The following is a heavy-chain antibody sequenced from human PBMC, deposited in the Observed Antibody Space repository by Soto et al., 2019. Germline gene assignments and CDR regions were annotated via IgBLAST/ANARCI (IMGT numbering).Heavy chain of an antibody. V-gene: IGHV3-21*01. D-gene: IGHD1-7*01. CDR3: ARVQLELPWFDP. CDR2: ISSSSSYI. J-gene: IGHJ5*02. CDR1: GFTFSSYS. Sequence: PGGSLRLSCAASGFTFSSYSMNWVRQAPGKGLEWVSSISSSSSYIYYADSVKGRFTISRDNAKNSLYLQMNSLRAEDTAVYYCARVQLELPWFDPWGREPWSPSPQ.